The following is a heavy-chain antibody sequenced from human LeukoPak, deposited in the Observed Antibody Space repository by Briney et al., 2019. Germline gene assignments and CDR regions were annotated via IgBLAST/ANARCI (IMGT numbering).Heavy chain of an antibody. D-gene: IGHD1-26*01. CDR1: GFTLSSYG. CDR3: AKRREGAFDY. CDR2: ISGSDSNT. J-gene: IGHJ4*02. V-gene: IGHV3-23*01. Sequence: GGTLRLSCAASGFTLSSYGMSWVRQAPGKGLDWVSAISGSDSNTYYADSVKGRFTISRDNSKNTLYLQMNSLRAEDTAKYYYAKRREGAFDYWGQGILVTVSS.